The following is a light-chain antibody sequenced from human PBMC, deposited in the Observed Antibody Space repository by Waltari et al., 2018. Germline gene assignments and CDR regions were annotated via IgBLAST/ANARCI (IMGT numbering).Light chain of an antibody. J-gene: IGLJ1*01. V-gene: IGLV3-25*03. CDR3: QLADSTVTYV. CDR2: KDT. CDR1: TLSKQY. Sequence: SHELTQPHSVSVSPGQTATITCSGETLSKQYVYWYQHKPGQAPVLLIYKDTERPSGIPDRFSGSSSGTSVTLTISGVQAEDEADYYCQLADSTVTYVFGPGTKVIVL.